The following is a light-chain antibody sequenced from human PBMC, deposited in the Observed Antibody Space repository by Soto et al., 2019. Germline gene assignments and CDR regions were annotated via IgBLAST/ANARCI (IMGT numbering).Light chain of an antibody. CDR3: SSYSSSGTLYV. CDR1: SSDVGGYNY. Sequence: QSVLTQPASVSGSPGQSITISCTGTSSDVGGYNYVSWYQHHPGKAPKLMIYDVNNRPSGISNRFFGSKSGNTASLTISGLQTEDEADYYCSSYSSSGTLYVFGTGTEVTVL. V-gene: IGLV2-14*01. J-gene: IGLJ1*01. CDR2: DVN.